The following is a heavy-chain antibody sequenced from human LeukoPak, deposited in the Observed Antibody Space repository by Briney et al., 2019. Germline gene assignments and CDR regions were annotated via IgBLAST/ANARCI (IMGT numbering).Heavy chain of an antibody. CDR1: GYTLTELS. CDR2: FDPEDGET. CDR3: ATAQSYGDILTGYYISRAEYFQH. Sequence: VASVKVSCKVSGYTLTELSMHWVRQAPGKGLEWMGGFDPEDGETIYAQKFQGKVTMTEDTSTDTAYMELSSLRSEDTAVYYCATAQSYGDILTGYYISRAEYFQHWGQGTLVTVSS. J-gene: IGHJ1*01. V-gene: IGHV1-24*01. D-gene: IGHD3-9*01.